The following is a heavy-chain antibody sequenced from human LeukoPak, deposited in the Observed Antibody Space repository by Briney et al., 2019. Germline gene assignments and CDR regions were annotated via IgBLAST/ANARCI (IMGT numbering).Heavy chain of an antibody. V-gene: IGHV3-23*01. CDR1: GFTFSSYD. CDR3: AKELTSYYYDSSGYYFGPIDY. D-gene: IGHD3-22*01. J-gene: IGHJ4*02. Sequence: HPGGSLRLSCAASGFTFSSYDMSWVRQAPGKGLEWVSAIRGSGDSTYYADSVKGRFTISGDNSKNTLYLQMNSLRAEDTAVYYCAKELTSYYYDSSGYYFGPIDYWGQGTLVTVSS. CDR2: IRGSGDST.